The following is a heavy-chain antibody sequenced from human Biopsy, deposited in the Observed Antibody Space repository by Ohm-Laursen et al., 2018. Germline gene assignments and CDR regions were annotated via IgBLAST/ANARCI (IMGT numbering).Heavy chain of an antibody. CDR2: INQAGTT. CDR3: VREPKTGTAEAWYLDL. CDR1: GKTFSDYQ. V-gene: IGHV4-34*01. D-gene: IGHD3-9*01. J-gene: IGHJ2*01. Sequence: GTLSLTCAVFGKTFSDYQWSWIRQPPGKGLEWIGQINQAGTTNYNPSLKSRVSISADASKYEFSLRLTSVTAADTAVYYCVREPKTGTAEAWYLDLWGRGSPVTVPS.